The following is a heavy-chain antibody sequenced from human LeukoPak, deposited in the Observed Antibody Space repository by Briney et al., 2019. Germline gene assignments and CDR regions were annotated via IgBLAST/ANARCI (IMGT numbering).Heavy chain of an antibody. J-gene: IGHJ6*04. CDR3: ARGGFGEFHSVMDV. CDR2: IIPIFGTA. Sequence: GASVKVSCKASGGTFSSYAISWVRQAPGQGLEWMGGIIPIFGTANYAQKFQGRVTITADESTSTAYMELSSLRSEDTAVYYCARGGFGEFHSVMDVWGKGTTVTVSS. D-gene: IGHD3-10*01. V-gene: IGHV1-69*13. CDR1: GGTFSSYA.